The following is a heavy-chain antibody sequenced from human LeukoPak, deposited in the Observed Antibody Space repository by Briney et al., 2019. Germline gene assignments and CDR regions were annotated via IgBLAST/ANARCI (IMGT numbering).Heavy chain of an antibody. V-gene: IGHV3-7*01. CDR2: VNRYGSEA. Sequence: GVSLRLSCAASGFALSSHWMTWGRQVPGRGPEWVANVNRYGSEADYLDFVKGRFSISKDNAKNSLQLQINRLKDEETAIYHYARKNGLAAWDQGTTVLVSS. CDR3: ARKNGLAA. CDR1: GFALSSHW. J-gene: IGHJ6*02.